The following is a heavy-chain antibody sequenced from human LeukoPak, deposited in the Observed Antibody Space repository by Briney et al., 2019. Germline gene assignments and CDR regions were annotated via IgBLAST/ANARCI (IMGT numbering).Heavy chain of an antibody. CDR1: GYTFTSYG. D-gene: IGHD1-26*01. CDR3: ARDISGSYYYYGMDV. CDR2: ISAYNGNT. V-gene: IGHV1-18*01. Sequence: ASVKVSCKASGYTFTSYGISWVRQAPGQGLEWMGWISAYNGNTNYAQKLQGRVTMTTDTSTSTAYMELRSLRSDDTAVYYCARDISGSYYYYGMDVWGQGTTVTVSS. J-gene: IGHJ6*02.